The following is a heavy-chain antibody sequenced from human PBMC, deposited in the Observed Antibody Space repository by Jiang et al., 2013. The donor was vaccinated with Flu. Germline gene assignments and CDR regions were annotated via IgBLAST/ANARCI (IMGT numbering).Heavy chain of an antibody. CDR2: T. D-gene: IGHD4-17*01. CDR3: ARHGDYGDYFRFDP. Sequence: TYYNRPSKSRVTISVDTSKNQFSLKLSSVTAADTAVYYCARHGDYGDYFRFDPWGQGTLVTVSS. V-gene: IGHV4-39*01. J-gene: IGHJ5*02.